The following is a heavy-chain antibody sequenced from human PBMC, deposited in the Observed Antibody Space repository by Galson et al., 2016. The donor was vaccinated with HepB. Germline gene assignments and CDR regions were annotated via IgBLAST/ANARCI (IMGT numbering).Heavy chain of an antibody. CDR2: ISYDGSNK. D-gene: IGHD4-17*01. CDR3: AKDHDLTTVTTLDY. Sequence: SLRLSCAASGFTFSSSTIHWVRQAPGKGLEWVAVISYDGSNKYYADSVKGRFTISRDNSKNTLYLQMNSLRAEDTAVYFCAKDHDLTTVTTLDYWGQGTLVTVSS. V-gene: IGHV3-30-3*01. CDR1: GFTFSSST. J-gene: IGHJ4*02.